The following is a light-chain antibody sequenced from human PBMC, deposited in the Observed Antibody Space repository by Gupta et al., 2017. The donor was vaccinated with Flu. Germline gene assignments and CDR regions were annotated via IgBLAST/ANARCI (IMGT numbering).Light chain of an antibody. Sequence: SITISCTGTSSDVGGYKYVSWYQQHPGKAPKLMIYDVSKRPAGVSNRFSGSKSGNTASLTISGRQAEDEADYYCSSFTSSSTYVFGTGTKVTVL. V-gene: IGLV2-14*04. CDR1: SSDVGGYKY. J-gene: IGLJ1*01. CDR2: DVS. CDR3: SSFTSSSTYV.